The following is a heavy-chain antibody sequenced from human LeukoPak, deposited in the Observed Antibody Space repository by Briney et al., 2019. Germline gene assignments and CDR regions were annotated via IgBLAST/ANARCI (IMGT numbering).Heavy chain of an antibody. V-gene: IGHV3-23*05. CDR3: AKNSMGRSWIWDFGDYYSDS. J-gene: IGHJ4*02. D-gene: IGHD4-17*01. CDR1: ELNLRDCA. CDR2: ISRSANRS. Sequence: GGSLRLSCVASELNLRDCAISWVRQAPAKGPEWVSSISRSANRSYYADSVKGRFNLSRDNFKNPLFLQVNSLSAADPALLLFAKNSMGRSWIWDFGDYYSDSWGQGTLVTVSS.